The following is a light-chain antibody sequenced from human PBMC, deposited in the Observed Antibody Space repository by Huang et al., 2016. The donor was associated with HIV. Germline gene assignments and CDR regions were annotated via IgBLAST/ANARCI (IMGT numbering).Light chain of an antibody. Sequence: EIVLTQSPATLSLSPGERATLSCRASQSVGTYLAWYQQKPGQAPRLLIYDASNTATGIPARFSGSGSGTDFTLTISNLEPEDCAVYYCQQRSNWPLLTFGPGTKVGIK. J-gene: IGKJ3*01. CDR3: QQRSNWPLLT. CDR1: QSVGTY. V-gene: IGKV3-11*01. CDR2: DAS.